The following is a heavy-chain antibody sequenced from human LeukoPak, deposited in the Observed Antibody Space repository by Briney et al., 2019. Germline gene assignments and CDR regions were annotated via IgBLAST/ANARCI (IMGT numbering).Heavy chain of an antibody. D-gene: IGHD3-22*01. CDR3: ARGFHRRLYDSSAYYSY. Sequence: GGSLRLSCSASGFTFDNYAMHWVRQAPMKGLEWVASINWRSDEIGYADSVKGRFTISRDNAKNSLYLQMNSLETEDMGLYYCARGFHRRLYDSSAYYSYWGQGTLVTVSS. CDR2: INWRSDEI. J-gene: IGHJ4*02. V-gene: IGHV3-9*03. CDR1: GFTFDNYA.